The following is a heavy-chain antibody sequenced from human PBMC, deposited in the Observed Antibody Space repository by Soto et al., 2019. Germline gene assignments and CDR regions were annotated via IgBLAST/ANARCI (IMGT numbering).Heavy chain of an antibody. CDR2: IYYTGST. D-gene: IGHD3-3*01. Sequence: ASETLSLTCTVSGDSTSSYYWNWIRQPPGKGLEWIGYIYYTGSTNYNPSLKSRVTISVDTSKNQFSLKLSSVTAADTAVYYCAREDLENYFDYWGQGTLVTVSS. CDR3: AREDLENYFDY. J-gene: IGHJ4*02. V-gene: IGHV4-59*01. CDR1: GDSTSSYY.